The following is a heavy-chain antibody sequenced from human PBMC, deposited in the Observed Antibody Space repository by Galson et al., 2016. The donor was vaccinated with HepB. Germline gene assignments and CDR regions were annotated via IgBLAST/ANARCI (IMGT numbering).Heavy chain of an antibody. Sequence: SLRLSCAASGFTFSSYAMHWARQAPGKGLEYVSAISSNGGSTYYADSVKGRFTISRDNSKNTLYLQMSSLRADDTAVYSCAKKGYSSGKFDAFDIWGQGTVVTVSS. D-gene: IGHD6-19*01. J-gene: IGHJ3*02. CDR2: ISSNGGST. CDR3: AKKGYSSGKFDAFDI. V-gene: IGHV3-64D*09. CDR1: GFTFSSYA.